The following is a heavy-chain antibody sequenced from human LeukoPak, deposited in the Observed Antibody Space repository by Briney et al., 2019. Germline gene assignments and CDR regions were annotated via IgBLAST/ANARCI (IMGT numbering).Heavy chain of an antibody. CDR2: IGSSGGSI. D-gene: IGHD6-13*01. J-gene: IGHJ4*02. V-gene: IGHV3-11*04. Sequence: GGSLRLSCAASGSTFNDYYMSWIRQAPGKGLEWISYIGSSGGSINYADSVKGRFTISRDNAKNSLSLQMNSLRAEDTAVYYCVRGRTSGSSWPFDYWGQGTLVTVSS. CDR1: GSTFNDYY. CDR3: VRGRTSGSSWPFDY.